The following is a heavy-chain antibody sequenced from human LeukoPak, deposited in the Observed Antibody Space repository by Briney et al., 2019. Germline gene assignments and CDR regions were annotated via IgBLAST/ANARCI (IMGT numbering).Heavy chain of an antibody. CDR3: ARDLIIYGIAAAGNTPLSFDL. CDR1: GFTFSSYS. Sequence: PGGSLRLSCAASGFTFSSYSMNWVCQAPGKGLEWVSSISSSSSYIYYADSVKGRFTISRDNAKNSLYLQMNSLKAEDTAVYYCARDLIIYGIAAAGNTPLSFDLWGRGTLVTVSS. CDR2: ISSSSSYI. J-gene: IGHJ2*01. V-gene: IGHV3-21*01. D-gene: IGHD6-13*01.